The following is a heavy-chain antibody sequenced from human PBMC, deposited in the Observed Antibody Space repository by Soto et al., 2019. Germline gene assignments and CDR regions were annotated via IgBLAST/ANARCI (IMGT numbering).Heavy chain of an antibody. D-gene: IGHD2-8*01. CDR2: IYYSGST. V-gene: IGHV4-59*01. J-gene: IGHJ5*02. CDR1: GGSISSYY. Sequence: SETLSLTCTVSGGSISSYYWSWIRQPPGKGLEWIGYIYYSGSTNYNPSLKSRVTISVDTSKSQVSLKLSSVTAADTAVYYCARDRSTYGGGGTGEVKENWFDPWGQGALVTVSS. CDR3: ARDRSTYGGGGTGEVKENWFDP.